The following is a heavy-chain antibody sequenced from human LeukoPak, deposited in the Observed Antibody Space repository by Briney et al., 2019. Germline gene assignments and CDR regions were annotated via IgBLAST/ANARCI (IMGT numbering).Heavy chain of an antibody. V-gene: IGHV3-43D*03. CDR3: AKAKELAYCGGDCYDYYYGVDV. D-gene: IGHD2-21*02. J-gene: IGHJ6*02. Sequence: GGSLRLSCAASGFTFDDYAMYWVRQAPGKGLEWVPLISWDGSHTYYADSVDGRFTISRDNSQDSLYLQMNSLRAEDTALYYCAKAKELAYCGGDCYDYYYGVDVWGQGTTVTVSS. CDR2: ISWDGSHT. CDR1: GFTFDDYA.